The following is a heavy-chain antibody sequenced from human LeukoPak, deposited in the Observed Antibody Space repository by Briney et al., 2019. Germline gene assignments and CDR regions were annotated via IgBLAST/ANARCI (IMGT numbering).Heavy chain of an antibody. D-gene: IGHD1-26*01. CDR2: IRSKGNNYAT. V-gene: IGHV3-73*01. CDR1: GFNFSGSA. CDR3: SRPGSYSTDDAFDI. Sequence: GGSLTLSCAASGFNFSGSAVHWVRQASGKGVEWVGHIRSKGNNYATAYTASVQGRCHISRDDSKSKAHLQMNSLKTEDTAVYYCSRPGSYSTDDAFDIWGQGTMVTVSS. J-gene: IGHJ3*02.